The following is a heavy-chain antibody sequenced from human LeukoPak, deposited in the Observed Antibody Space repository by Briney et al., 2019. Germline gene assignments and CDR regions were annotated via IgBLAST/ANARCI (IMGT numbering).Heavy chain of an antibody. CDR2: IYSSGSN. CDR3: ASNEYSSWAGFRY. CDR1: VGSLSSYY. D-gene: IGHD6-6*01. Sequence: PSETLSLTCTVSVGSLSSYYWSWIGQPARKGLEWIGRIYSSGSNHYNPSLKSRVTMSLDTSKNQFSLKLSSVTAADTAVYYCASNEYSSWAGFRYWGQGTLVTVSS. J-gene: IGHJ4*02. V-gene: IGHV4-4*07.